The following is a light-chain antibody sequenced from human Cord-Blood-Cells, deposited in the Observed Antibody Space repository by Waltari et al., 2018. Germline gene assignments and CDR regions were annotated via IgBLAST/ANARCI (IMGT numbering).Light chain of an antibody. CDR1: QGISSY. CDR2: AAS. CDR3: QQLNSYPIT. V-gene: IGKV1-9*01. J-gene: IGKJ5*01. Sequence: IQLTQSPSSLSASSAARATITCRASQGISSYLAWYQQKPGKAPKLLIYAASTLQSGVPSRFSGSGSGTDFTLTISSLQPEDFATYYCQQLNSYPITFGQGTRLEIK.